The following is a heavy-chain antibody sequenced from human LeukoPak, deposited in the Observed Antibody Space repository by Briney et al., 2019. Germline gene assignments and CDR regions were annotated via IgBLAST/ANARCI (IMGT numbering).Heavy chain of an antibody. J-gene: IGHJ4*02. D-gene: IGHD3-9*01. CDR1: GFTFSSYD. V-gene: IGHV3-13*01. Sequence: PGGSLRLSCAASGFTFSSYDMHWVRQATGKGLEWVSAIGTAGDTYYPGSVKGRFTISRENAKNSLYLQMNSLTAGDTAVYYCARGSPYFDWLYDYWGQGTLVTVSS. CDR2: IGTAGDT. CDR3: ARGSPYFDWLYDY.